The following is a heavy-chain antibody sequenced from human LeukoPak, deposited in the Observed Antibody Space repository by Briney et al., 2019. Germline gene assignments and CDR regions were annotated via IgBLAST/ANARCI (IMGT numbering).Heavy chain of an antibody. CDR1: GGPFSGYY. CDR2: INHSGST. Sequence: PSETLSLTCAVYGGPFSGYYWSWIRQPPGKGLEWIGEINHSGSTNYNPSLKSRVTISVDTSKNQFSLKLSSVTAADTAVYYCARGGNGLWFGKYYYYYGMDVWGKGTTVTVSS. D-gene: IGHD3-10*01. V-gene: IGHV4-34*01. CDR3: ARGGNGLWFGKYYYYYGMDV. J-gene: IGHJ6*04.